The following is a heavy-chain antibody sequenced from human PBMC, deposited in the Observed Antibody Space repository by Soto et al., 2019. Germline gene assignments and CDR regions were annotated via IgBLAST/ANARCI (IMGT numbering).Heavy chain of an antibody. CDR3: AKGPDPGAFDI. CDR2: FRGSGDGT. CDR1: GFNFRSYA. J-gene: IGHJ3*02. D-gene: IGHD3-10*01. V-gene: IGHV3-23*01. Sequence: GGSLRLSCAASGFNFRSYAMSWVRQAPGKGLEWVSTFRGSGDGTYYADSVKGRFTVSRDNSNNQLYLQMNGLRAEDTAVYYCAKGPDPGAFDIWGQGTMVTVSS.